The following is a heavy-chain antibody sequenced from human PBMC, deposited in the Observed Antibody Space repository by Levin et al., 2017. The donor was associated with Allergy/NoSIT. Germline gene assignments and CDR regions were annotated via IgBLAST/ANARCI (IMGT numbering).Heavy chain of an antibody. Sequence: LGESLKISCKGSGYSFTSYWIGWVRQMPGKGLEWMGIIYPGDSDTRYSPSFQGQVTISADKSISTAYLQWSSLKASDTAMYYCARVYCSGGSCYSWYFDYWGQGTLVTVSS. CDR2: IYPGDSDT. V-gene: IGHV5-51*01. CDR1: GYSFTSYW. CDR3: ARVYCSGGSCYSWYFDY. D-gene: IGHD2-15*01. J-gene: IGHJ4*02.